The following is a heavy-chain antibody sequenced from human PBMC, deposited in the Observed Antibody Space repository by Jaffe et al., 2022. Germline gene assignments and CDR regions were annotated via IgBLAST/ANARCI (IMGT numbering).Heavy chain of an antibody. J-gene: IGHJ4*02. CDR3: ARNPHGGRIVATGYFDY. V-gene: IGHV4-4*02. Sequence: QVQLQESGPGLVKPSGTLSLTCAVSGGSISSSNWWSWIRQPPGKGLEWIGEIYHSGSTNYNPSLKSRVTISVDKSKNQFSLKLSSVTAADTAVYYCARNPHGGRIVATGYFDYWGQGTLVTVSS. CDR1: GGSISSSNW. CDR2: IYHSGST. D-gene: IGHD5-12*01.